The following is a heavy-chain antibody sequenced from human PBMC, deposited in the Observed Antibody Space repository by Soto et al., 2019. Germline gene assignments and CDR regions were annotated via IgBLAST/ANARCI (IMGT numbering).Heavy chain of an antibody. CDR3: ARDRVHASGSLDY. CDR1: EFTLSTYW. D-gene: IGHD3-10*01. Sequence: EVQLVESGGGSVPAGESLRLSCAASEFTLSTYWMHWVRQAPGKRLVWVSRITGDGSGAHYADTVKGRFTISRDNAKNTLYLQMTRPSAEDTAIYYCARDRVHASGSLDYWGQGMLVTVSS. V-gene: IGHV3-74*01. CDR2: ITGDGSGA. J-gene: IGHJ4*02.